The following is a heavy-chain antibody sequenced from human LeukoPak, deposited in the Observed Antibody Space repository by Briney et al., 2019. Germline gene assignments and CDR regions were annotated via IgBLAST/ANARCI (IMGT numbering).Heavy chain of an antibody. J-gene: IGHJ6*02. CDR1: GGTFGSYA. V-gene: IGHV1-69*01. CDR3: ARASSSMDYYYGMDV. D-gene: IGHD6-13*01. CDR2: IIPIFGTA. Sequence: ASVKVSCKASGGTFGSYAISWVRQAPGQGLEWMGGIIPIFGTANYAQKFQGRVTITADESTSTAYMELSSLRSEDTAVYYCARASSSMDYYYGMDVWGQGTTVTVSS.